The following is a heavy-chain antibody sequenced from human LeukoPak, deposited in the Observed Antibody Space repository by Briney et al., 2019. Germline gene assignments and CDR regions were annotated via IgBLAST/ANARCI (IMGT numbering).Heavy chain of an antibody. D-gene: IGHD3-10*01. CDR2: ISYDGSNK. CDR1: GVSVSDSF. J-gene: IGHJ4*02. V-gene: IGHV3-30-3*01. CDR3: ARDQVGALFDY. Sequence: GGSLRLSCVASGVSVSDSFISWVRQAPGKGLEWVAVISYDGSNKYYADSVKGRFTISRDNSKNTLYLQMNSLRAEDTAVYYCARDQVGALFDYWGQGTLVTVSS.